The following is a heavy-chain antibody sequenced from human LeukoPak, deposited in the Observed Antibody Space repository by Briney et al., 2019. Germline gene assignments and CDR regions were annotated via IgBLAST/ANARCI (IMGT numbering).Heavy chain of an antibody. D-gene: IGHD3-3*01. Sequence: GGTLRLSCAASGFTFSSYGMSWVRQAPGKGLEWVSGITASGSSTYYADSVKGRFTISRDNSKNTLYLQMNSLRAEDTAVYYCAKGRDFWSGGYYYYMDVWGKGTTVTVSS. CDR1: GFTFSSYG. CDR2: ITASGSST. V-gene: IGHV3-23*01. CDR3: AKGRDFWSGGYYYYMDV. J-gene: IGHJ6*03.